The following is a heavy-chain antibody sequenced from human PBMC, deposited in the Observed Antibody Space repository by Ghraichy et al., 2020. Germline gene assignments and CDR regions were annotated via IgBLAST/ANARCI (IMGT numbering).Heavy chain of an antibody. Sequence: LSLTCAASGFTFDDYAMHWVRQAPGKGLEWVSLISGDGGSTYYADSVKGRFTISRDNSKNSLYLQMNSLRTEDTALYYCAKDIRGSSGWYGINYYYGMDVWGQGTTVTVSS. CDR1: GFTFDDYA. D-gene: IGHD6-19*01. J-gene: IGHJ6*02. CDR3: AKDIRGSSGWYGINYYYGMDV. V-gene: IGHV3-43*02. CDR2: ISGDGGST.